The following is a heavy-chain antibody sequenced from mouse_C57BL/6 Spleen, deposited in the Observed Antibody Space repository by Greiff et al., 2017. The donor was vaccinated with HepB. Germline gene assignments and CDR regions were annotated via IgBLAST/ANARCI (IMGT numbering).Heavy chain of an antibody. CDR1: GYTFTGYW. CDR3: ARRGYYYYGSSPSWYFDV. Sequence: VQGVESGAELMKPGASVKLSCKATGYTFTGYWIEWVKQRPGHGLEWIGEILPGSGSTNYNEKFKGKATFTADTSSNTAYMQLSSLTTEDSAIYYCARRGYYYYGSSPSWYFDVWGTGTTVTVSS. V-gene: IGHV1-9*01. J-gene: IGHJ1*03. D-gene: IGHD1-1*01. CDR2: ILPGSGST.